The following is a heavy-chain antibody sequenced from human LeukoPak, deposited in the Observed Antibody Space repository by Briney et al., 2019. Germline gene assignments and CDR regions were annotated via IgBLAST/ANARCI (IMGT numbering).Heavy chain of an antibody. Sequence: SETLSLTCTVSGDSISSGYYWGCIRQSPGKGLEWIGSIYHTGSTNYNPSLHRRVTMSVDTSKSQFSLSLRSVTAADTAVYYCAKGIKCSSLSCDAFGPWGQGTPVTVSS. J-gene: IGHJ5*02. CDR1: GDSISSGYY. D-gene: IGHD2-2*01. CDR3: AKGIKCSSLSCDAFGP. CDR2: IYHTGST. V-gene: IGHV4-38-2*02.